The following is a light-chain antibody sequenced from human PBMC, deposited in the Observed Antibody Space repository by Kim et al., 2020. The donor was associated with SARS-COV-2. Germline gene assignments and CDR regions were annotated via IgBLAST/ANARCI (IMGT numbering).Light chain of an antibody. J-gene: IGKJ1*01. Sequence: EIVLTQSPGTLSLSPGERAALSCRASQSVRSSYLAWYQQKPGQAPRLLIYRASSRATGIPDRFSGSGSGTDFTLTISRLEPEDFAVYYCQQYCNSRTFGQGTKVDIK. CDR2: RAS. V-gene: IGKV3-20*01. CDR1: QSVRSSY. CDR3: QQYCNSRT.